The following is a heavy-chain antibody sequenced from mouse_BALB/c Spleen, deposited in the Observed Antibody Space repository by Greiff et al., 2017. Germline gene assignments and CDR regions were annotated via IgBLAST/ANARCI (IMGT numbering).Heavy chain of an antibody. V-gene: IGHV5-4*02. D-gene: IGHD2-4*01. CDR3: AREDDYDVGFAY. CDR1: GFTFSDYY. CDR2: ISDGGSYT. Sequence: EVKLVESGGGLVKPGGSLKLSCAASGFTFSDYYMYWVRQTPEKRLEWVATISDGGSYTYYPDSVKGRFTISRDNAKNNLYLQMSSLKSEDTAMYYCAREDDYDVGFAYWGQGTLVTVSA. J-gene: IGHJ3*01.